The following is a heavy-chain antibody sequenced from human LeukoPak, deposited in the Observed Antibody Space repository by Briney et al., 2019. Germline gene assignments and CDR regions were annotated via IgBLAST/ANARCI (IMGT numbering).Heavy chain of an antibody. D-gene: IGHD4-17*01. J-gene: IGHJ4*02. CDR2: ISYDVSNK. CDR3: AKARPPYGDYSYYFDY. Sequence: CLRLAWPPAALTFTTICMDWVNQVPGNWLDWVAVISYDVSNKYYADSMKGRFTISRDNSKKTLYLQMNSLSPDDTALYYCAKARPPYGDYSYYFDYWGLGTLVTVSS. V-gene: IGHV3-30*18. CDR1: ALTFTTIC.